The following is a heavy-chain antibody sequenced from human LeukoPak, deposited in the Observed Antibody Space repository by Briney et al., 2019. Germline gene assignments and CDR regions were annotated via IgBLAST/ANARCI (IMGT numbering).Heavy chain of an antibody. CDR1: GFTFSSYG. CDR2: ISYDGSNK. J-gene: IGHJ5*02. V-gene: IGHV3-30*03. D-gene: IGHD6-13*01. Sequence: QSGGSLRLSCAASGFTFSSYGMHWVRQAPGKGLEWVAVISYDGSNKYYADSVKGRFTISRDNSKNTLYLQMNSLRAEDTAVYYCAGAAAGTEWFDPWGQGTLVTVSS. CDR3: AGAAAGTEWFDP.